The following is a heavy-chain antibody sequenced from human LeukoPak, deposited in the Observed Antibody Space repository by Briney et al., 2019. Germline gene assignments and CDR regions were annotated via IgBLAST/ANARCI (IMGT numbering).Heavy chain of an antibody. J-gene: IGHJ6*03. CDR3: ARKGYYYGSGSYEVGVGYYYYYYMDV. CDR2: ISGSGGST. V-gene: IGHV3-23*01. CDR1: GFTFSSYG. Sequence: PGGSLRLSCAASGFTFSSYGMSWVRQAPGKGLEWVSAISGSGGSTYYADSVKGRFTISRDNSKNTLYLQMNSLRAEDTAVYYCARKGYYYGSGSYEVGVGYYYYYYMDVWGKGTTVTVSS. D-gene: IGHD3-10*01.